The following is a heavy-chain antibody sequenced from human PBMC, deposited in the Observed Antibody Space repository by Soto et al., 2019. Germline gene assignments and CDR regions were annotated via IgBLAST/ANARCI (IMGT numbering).Heavy chain of an antibody. CDR3: AREPAKYCSSTSCSDNWFDP. CDR1: GGTFSSYT. CDR2: IIPILGIA. D-gene: IGHD2-2*01. J-gene: IGHJ5*02. V-gene: IGHV1-69*08. Sequence: QVQRVQSGAEVKKPGSSVKVSCKASGGTFSSYTISWVRQAPGQGLEWMGRIIPILGIANYAQKFQGRVTITADKSTSTAYMELSSLRSEDTAVYYCAREPAKYCSSTSCSDNWFDPWGQGTLVTVSS.